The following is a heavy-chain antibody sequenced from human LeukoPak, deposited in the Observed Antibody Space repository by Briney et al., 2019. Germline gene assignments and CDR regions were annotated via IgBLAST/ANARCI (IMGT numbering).Heavy chain of an antibody. CDR2: TYYRSKWYN. V-gene: IGHV6-1*01. J-gene: IGHJ4*02. D-gene: IGHD5-12*01. Sequence: SQTLSLTCAISGDSVSSNSAAWNWIRQSPSRGLEWLGRTYYRSKWYNDYAVSVKSRITINPDTSKNQFSLQLNSVTPEDTAAYYCARTGYSGYDSEFDYWGQGTLVTVSS. CDR3: ARTGYSGYDSEFDY. CDR1: GDSVSSNSAA.